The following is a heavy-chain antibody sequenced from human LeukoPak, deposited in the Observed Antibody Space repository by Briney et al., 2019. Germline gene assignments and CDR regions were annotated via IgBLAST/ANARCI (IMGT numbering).Heavy chain of an antibody. Sequence: PGGALRLSCAASGLTFGSYAMGWVGRAPEKGLEGVSAISSSGASKYYAESVKGRFTISRDNSKNTLYLQMDSLRAEDTAIYYCAKDLESWKFGYGHYYFDYWGQGTLVPVSS. CDR1: GLTFGSYA. D-gene: IGHD3-16*01. V-gene: IGHV3-23*01. CDR3: AKDLESWKFGYGHYYFDY. J-gene: IGHJ4*02. CDR2: ISSSGASK.